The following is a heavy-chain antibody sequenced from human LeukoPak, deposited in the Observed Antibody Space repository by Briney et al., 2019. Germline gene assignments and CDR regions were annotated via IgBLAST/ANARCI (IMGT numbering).Heavy chain of an antibody. CDR3: TTDWEAYDFWSGKFYYFDY. D-gene: IGHD3-3*01. V-gene: IGHV3-23*01. Sequence: GGSLRLSCAASGFTFSSYAMSWVRQAPGKGLEWVSAISGSGGSTYYADSVKGRFTISRDNSKNTLYLQMNSLKTEDTAVYYCTTDWEAYDFWSGKFYYFDYWGQGTLVTVSS. CDR1: GFTFSSYA. J-gene: IGHJ4*02. CDR2: ISGSGGST.